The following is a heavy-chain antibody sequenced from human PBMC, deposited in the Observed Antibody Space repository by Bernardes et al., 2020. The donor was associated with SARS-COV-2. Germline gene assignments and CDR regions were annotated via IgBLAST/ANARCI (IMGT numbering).Heavy chain of an antibody. Sequence: LSLTCAVYGGSFSGYYWSWIRQPPGKGLEWIGEINHSGSTNYNPSLKSRVTISVDTSKNQFSLKLSSVTAADTAVYYCARGWGIAAAGTEVDYWGQGTLVTVSS. J-gene: IGHJ4*02. D-gene: IGHD6-13*01. V-gene: IGHV4-34*01. CDR1: GGSFSGYY. CDR3: ARGWGIAAAGTEVDY. CDR2: INHSGST.